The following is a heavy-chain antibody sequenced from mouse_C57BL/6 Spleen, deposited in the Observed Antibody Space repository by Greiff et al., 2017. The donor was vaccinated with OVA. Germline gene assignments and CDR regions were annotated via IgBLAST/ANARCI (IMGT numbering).Heavy chain of an antibody. Sequence: QVQLQQPGAELVKPGASVKLSCKASGYTFTSYWMQWVKQRPGQGLEWIGEIDPSDSCTNYNQKFKGKATLTVDTSSSTAYMQLSSLTSEDSAVYYCARGVVAPGFAYWGQGTLVTVSA. D-gene: IGHD1-1*01. J-gene: IGHJ3*01. CDR3: ARGVVAPGFAY. V-gene: IGHV1-50*01. CDR2: IDPSDSCT. CDR1: GYTFTSYW.